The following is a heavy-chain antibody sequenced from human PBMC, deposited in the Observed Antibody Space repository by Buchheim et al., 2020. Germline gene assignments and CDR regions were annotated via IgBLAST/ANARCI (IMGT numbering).Heavy chain of an antibody. CDR3: ARGRDIVVVPAAYYYYGMDV. V-gene: IGHV4-59*01. CDR1: GGSISSYY. D-gene: IGHD2-2*01. CDR2: IYYSGST. Sequence: QVQLQESGPGLVKPSETLSLTCTVSGGSISSYYWSWIRQPPGKGLEWIGYIYYSGSTNYNPSLKSRVTISVDTSKNQFSLKLSSVTAADTAGYYCARGRDIVVVPAAYYYYGMDVWGQGTT. J-gene: IGHJ6*02.